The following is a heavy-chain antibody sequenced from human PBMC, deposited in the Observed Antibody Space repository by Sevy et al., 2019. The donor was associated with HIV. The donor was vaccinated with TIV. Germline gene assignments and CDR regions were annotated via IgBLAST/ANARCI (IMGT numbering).Heavy chain of an antibody. V-gene: IGHV3-74*01. CDR2: INTDGKII. D-gene: IGHD2-8*02. J-gene: IGHJ4*02. Sequence: GGSLRLSCAASGFTFTSDYMPWVRQPPGKGLVWVAHINTDGKIIRYADSVKGRFTTSRDNAKNTLYLQMNSVRAEDTDVYYCTRGSGGAFGYWGQGALVTVSS. CDR1: GFTFTSDY. CDR3: TRGSGGAFGY.